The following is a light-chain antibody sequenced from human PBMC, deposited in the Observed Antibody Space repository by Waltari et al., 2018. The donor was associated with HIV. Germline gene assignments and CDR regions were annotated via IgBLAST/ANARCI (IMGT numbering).Light chain of an antibody. V-gene: IGLV4-69*01. CDR2: VNSDGSH. Sequence: QLVLTQSPSASASLGASVKLTCTLSSGHSNYAIAWHQQQPEKGPRYLMKVNSDGSHFKGDGIPDRFSGSTSGAVRYLTIASLQSEDEADYYCQTWGTGIRVFGGGTKLTVL. CDR3: QTWGTGIRV. CDR1: SGHSNYA. J-gene: IGLJ2*01.